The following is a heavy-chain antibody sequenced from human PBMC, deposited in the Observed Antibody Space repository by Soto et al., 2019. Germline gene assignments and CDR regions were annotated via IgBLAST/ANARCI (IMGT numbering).Heavy chain of an antibody. V-gene: IGHV1-69*01. CDR1: GGTFSSYA. Sequence: QVQLVQSGAEVKQPGSSVKVSCKASGGTFSSYAISWVRQAPGQGLEWMGGIIPMFGTADHTQKFQGRVTITAVESTTTAYMELSSLRSEDTAIYDCARGYSYGNNFYYYYGMEVWGQGTTVTVSS. CDR3: ARGYSYGNNFYYYYGMEV. CDR2: IIPMFGTA. D-gene: IGHD5-18*01. J-gene: IGHJ6*02.